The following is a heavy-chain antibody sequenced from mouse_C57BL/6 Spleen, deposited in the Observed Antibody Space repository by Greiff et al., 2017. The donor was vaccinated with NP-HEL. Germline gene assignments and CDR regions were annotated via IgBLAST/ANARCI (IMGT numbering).Heavy chain of an antibody. D-gene: IGHD1-1*01. V-gene: IGHV1-55*01. Sequence: QVQLQQPGAELVKPGASVKMSCKASGYTFTSYWITWVKQKPGQGLEWIGDIYPGSGSTNYNEKFKSKATLTVDTSSSTAYMQLSSLTSEDSAVYYCARGATVVEDWFAYWGQGTLVTVSA. CDR1: GYTFTSYW. J-gene: IGHJ3*01. CDR3: ARGATVVEDWFAY. CDR2: IYPGSGST.